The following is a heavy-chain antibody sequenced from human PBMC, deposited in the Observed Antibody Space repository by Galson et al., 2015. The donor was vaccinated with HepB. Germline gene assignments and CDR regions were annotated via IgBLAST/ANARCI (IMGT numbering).Heavy chain of an antibody. J-gene: IGHJ4*02. CDR2: ISSSSSYI. CDR3: ARDSFDCGGDCRGRRYFDY. CDR1: GFTFSSYS. Sequence: SLRLSCAASGFTFSSYSMNWVRQAPGKGLEWVSSISSSSSYIYYADSVKGRFTISRDNAKNSLYLQMNSLRAEDTAVYYCARDSFDCGGDCRGRRYFDYWGQGTLVTVSS. V-gene: IGHV3-21*01. D-gene: IGHD2-21*02.